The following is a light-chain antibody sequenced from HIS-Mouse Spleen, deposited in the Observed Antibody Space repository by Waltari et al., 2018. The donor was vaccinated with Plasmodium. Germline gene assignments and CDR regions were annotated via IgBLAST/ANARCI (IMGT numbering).Light chain of an antibody. Sequence: EIALTQYSSTLSVSQGERATRPCRASQSVSSNLAWYQRNPGQAPRLLIYGASTRATGIPARFSGSGSGTEFPLTISSLQSEDFAVYCCQQYSNWSFTFGPGTKVDIK. V-gene: IGKV3-15*01. CDR1: QSVSSN. CDR3: QQYSNWSFT. J-gene: IGKJ3*01. CDR2: GAS.